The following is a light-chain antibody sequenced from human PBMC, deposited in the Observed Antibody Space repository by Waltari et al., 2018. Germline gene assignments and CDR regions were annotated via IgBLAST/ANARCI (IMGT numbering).Light chain of an antibody. J-gene: IGLJ3*02. Sequence: QSALTQPASASGSPGQSITIPCTGTSSDIGAFNHVSRSQQPPGKAPNVLIYDVTNRPSGVSYRFSGSKSGNTASLTISGLQAEDESYYHCASFISGSTSSVLFGGGTKLTVL. V-gene: IGLV2-14*03. CDR3: ASFISGSTSSVL. CDR2: DVT. CDR1: SSDIGAFNH.